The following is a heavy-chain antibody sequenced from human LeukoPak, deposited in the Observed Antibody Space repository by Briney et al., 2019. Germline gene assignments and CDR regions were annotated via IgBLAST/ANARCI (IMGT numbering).Heavy chain of an antibody. CDR3: ARLVPAAIPFYYYYMDV. CDR2: INPSGGST. CDR1: GYTFTSYY. Sequence: ASVKVSCKASGYTFTSYYMHWVRQAPGQGLEWMGIINPSGGSTSYAQKFQGRVTMTRDTSISTAYMELSRLRSDDTAVYYCARLVPAAIPFYYYYMDVWGKGTTVTVSS. J-gene: IGHJ6*03. V-gene: IGHV1-46*01. D-gene: IGHD2-2*01.